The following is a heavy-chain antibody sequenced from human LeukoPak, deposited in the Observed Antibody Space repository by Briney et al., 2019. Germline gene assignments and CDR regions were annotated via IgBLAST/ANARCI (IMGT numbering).Heavy chain of an antibody. Sequence: PGGSLRLSCAASGFTFSSYEMNWGRQAPGKGLEWVSYISSSGSIIYYADSVKGRFTISRDNAKNSLYLQMNSLRAEDTAVYYCAREGAVRGYYFDYWGQGTLVTVSS. V-gene: IGHV3-48*03. D-gene: IGHD1-26*01. J-gene: IGHJ4*02. CDR2: ISSSGSII. CDR3: AREGAVRGYYFDY. CDR1: GFTFSSYE.